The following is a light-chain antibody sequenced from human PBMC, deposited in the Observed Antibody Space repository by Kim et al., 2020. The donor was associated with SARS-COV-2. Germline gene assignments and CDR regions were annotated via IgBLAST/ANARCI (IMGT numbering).Light chain of an antibody. CDR1: QSVSSY. CDR3: QQRSNWPRT. J-gene: IGKJ5*01. Sequence: EIVLTQSPATLSLSPGERATLSFRASQSVSSYLAWYQQKPGQAPRLLIYDASNRATGIPARFSGSGSGTDFTLTISSLEPEDFALYYCQQRSNWPRTFGQGTRLEIK. V-gene: IGKV3-11*01. CDR2: DAS.